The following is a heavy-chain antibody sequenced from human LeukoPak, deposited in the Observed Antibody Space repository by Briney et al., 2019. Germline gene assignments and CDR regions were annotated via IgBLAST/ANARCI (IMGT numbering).Heavy chain of an antibody. CDR2: IKEDGSAQ. CDR1: WFTFSRYW. Sequence: GSLRLSCAAPWFTFSRYWMTLVRQAPGKGPEWVANIKEDGSAQYYVHSVRGRFTISRDNAKNSLSLQMNSLRVEDTAVYYCARDTGYFKFDYWGQGTLATVSS. J-gene: IGHJ4*02. V-gene: IGHV3-7*01. CDR3: ARDTGYFKFDY. D-gene: IGHD3-9*01.